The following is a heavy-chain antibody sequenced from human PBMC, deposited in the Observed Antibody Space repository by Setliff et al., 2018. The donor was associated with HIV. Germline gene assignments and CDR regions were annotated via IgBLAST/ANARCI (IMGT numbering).Heavy chain of an antibody. CDR3: ARDYVGMTSGWYLSSVFDF. CDR1: GFTFTSYW. V-gene: IGHV3-74*01. Sequence: GSLRLSCVASGFTFTSYWMHWVRQVPGKGPVWVSCISNDETTTNYADSVKGRLTISRDNAENSLYLQMNSLRAEDTAVYYCARDYVGMTSGWYLSSVFDFWGQGTLVTVSS. D-gene: IGHD6-19*01. CDR2: ISNDETTT. J-gene: IGHJ4*02.